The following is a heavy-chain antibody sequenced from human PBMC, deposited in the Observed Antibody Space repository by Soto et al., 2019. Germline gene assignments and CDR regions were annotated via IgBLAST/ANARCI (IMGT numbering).Heavy chain of an antibody. CDR3: ARDDLFVDNGLDH. J-gene: IGHJ4*02. CDR2: INDGSEE. Sequence: QVQLVESGGGVVRPGTSLRLSCAATGFSFSAHGMHWVRQAPGKGLEWLAVINDGSEEGYADSVRGRFTISRDNARNILDPQMDNLRADDSALYYCARDDLFVDNGLDHWGQGTLVTVSS. D-gene: IGHD1-1*01. CDR1: GFSFSAHG. V-gene: IGHV3-33*01.